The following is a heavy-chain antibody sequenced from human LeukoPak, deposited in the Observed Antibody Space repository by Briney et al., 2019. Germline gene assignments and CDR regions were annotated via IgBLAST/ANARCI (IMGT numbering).Heavy chain of an antibody. CDR2: ISSSSSYI. J-gene: IGHJ5*02. CDR3: ARGDSRGYYYTSGFDP. V-gene: IGHV3-21*01. D-gene: IGHD3-22*01. Sequence: PGGSLRLSCAASGFTFSSYSMNWVRQAPGKGLEWVSSISSSSSYIYYADSVKGRFTISRDNAKNTLHLQMNSLRAEDTAVYYCARGDSRGYYYTSGFDPWGQGTLVTVSS. CDR1: GFTFSSYS.